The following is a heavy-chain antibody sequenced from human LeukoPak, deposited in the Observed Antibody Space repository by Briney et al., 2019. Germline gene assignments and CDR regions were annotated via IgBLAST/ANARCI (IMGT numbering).Heavy chain of an antibody. CDR2: IKQDGSEK. CDR3: ARESFYFDSSGPDY. CDR1: GFTFSTYW. D-gene: IGHD3-22*01. V-gene: IGHV3-7*04. Sequence: PGGSLRLSCAASGFTFSTYWMSWARQASGKGLEWVANIKQDGSEKHYVDSVKGRFTIPRDNAKNSLYLQMNNLRAEDTAVYYCARESFYFDSSGPDYWGQGTLVTVSS. J-gene: IGHJ4*02.